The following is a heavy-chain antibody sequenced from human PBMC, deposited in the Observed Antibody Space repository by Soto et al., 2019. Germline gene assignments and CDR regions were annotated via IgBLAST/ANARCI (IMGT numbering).Heavy chain of an antibody. D-gene: IGHD3-22*01. J-gene: IGHJ4*02. V-gene: IGHV3-23*01. CDR2: ISGSGGST. CDR1: GFTFSVYS. Sequence: GGSLRLSCAASGFTFSVYSMSWVRQAPGKGLEWVSAISGSGGSTYYADSVKGRFTISRDNSKNTLYLQMNSLRAEDTAVYYCAKDLGHPVSYYDSSGYYVYWGQGTLVTVSS. CDR3: AKDLGHPVSYYDSSGYYVY.